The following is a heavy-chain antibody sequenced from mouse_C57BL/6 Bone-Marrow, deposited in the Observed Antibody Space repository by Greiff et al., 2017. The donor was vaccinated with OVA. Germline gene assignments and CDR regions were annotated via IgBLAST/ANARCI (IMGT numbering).Heavy chain of an antibody. CDR3: ARELTFGY. D-gene: IGHD4-1*01. J-gene: IGHJ2*01. CDR1: GYTFTDYY. Sequence: VQLQQSGPELVKPGASVKISCKASGYTFTDYYMNWVKQSHGKSLEWIGDINPNNGGTSYNQKFKGKATLTVDKSSSTAYMELRSLTSEDSAVYYCARELTFGYWGQGTTLTVPS. V-gene: IGHV1-26*01. CDR2: INPNNGGT.